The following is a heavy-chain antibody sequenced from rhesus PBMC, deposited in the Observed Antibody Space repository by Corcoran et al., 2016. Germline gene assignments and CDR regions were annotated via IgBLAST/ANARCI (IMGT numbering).Heavy chain of an antibody. D-gene: IGHD3S6*01. CDR1: GFTFSNYG. J-gene: IGHJ5-1*01. Sequence: EVQLVETGGGLVQPGGSLRLSCEASGFTFSNYGMCWVRQAPGKGLEWVSGISYSGNKYYADSVKGRFTMSRDNSKNTLSLEMSSLRDEDTAVYYCVKDREGYTHGYPRFDVWGAGVLVTVSS. CDR2: ISYSGNK. V-gene: IGHV3S5*01. CDR3: VKDREGYTHGYPRFDV.